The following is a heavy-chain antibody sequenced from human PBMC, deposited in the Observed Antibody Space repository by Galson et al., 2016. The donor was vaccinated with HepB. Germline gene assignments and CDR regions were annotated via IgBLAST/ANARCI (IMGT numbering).Heavy chain of an antibody. Sequence: SETLSLTCAVSGGSISSTDWWSWVRQPPGKGLEWVGEVYHRGSTNYNPSLKSRVTISVDKSKNQFSLKLNSVTAADTAVYYCARDGGGFYDSSGYIGGAFDIWGQGTMVTVSS. D-gene: IGHD3-22*01. V-gene: IGHV4-4*02. J-gene: IGHJ3*02. CDR1: GGSISSTDW. CDR3: ARDGGGFYDSSGYIGGAFDI. CDR2: VYHRGST.